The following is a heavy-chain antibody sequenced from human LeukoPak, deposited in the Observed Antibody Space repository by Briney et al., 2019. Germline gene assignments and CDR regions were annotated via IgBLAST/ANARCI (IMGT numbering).Heavy chain of an antibody. J-gene: IGHJ4*02. CDR2: INHSGST. CDR3: ASTGRGPYYYDSSGYGLDY. V-gene: IGHV4-34*01. Sequence: SETLSLTCAVYGGSFSGHYWSWIRQPPGKGLEWIGEINHSGSTNYNPSLKSRVTISVDTSKNQFSLKLSSVTAADTAVYYCASTGRGPYYYDSSGYGLDYWGQGTLVTVSS. CDR1: GGSFSGHY. D-gene: IGHD3-22*01.